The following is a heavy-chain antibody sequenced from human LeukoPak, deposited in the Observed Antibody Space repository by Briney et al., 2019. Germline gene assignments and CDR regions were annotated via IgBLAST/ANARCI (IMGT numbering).Heavy chain of an antibody. CDR3: SVGVITGTFHI. Sequence: GGSLRLSCAASGFTFSSYSMNWVRQAPGKGLEWVSSISSSSSYIYYADSVKGRFTISRDNAKNSLYLQMNSLRAEDTAVYYCSVGVITGTFHIWGQGTMVTVSS. CDR2: ISSSSSYI. D-gene: IGHD3-16*02. V-gene: IGHV3-21*01. CDR1: GFTFSSYS. J-gene: IGHJ3*02.